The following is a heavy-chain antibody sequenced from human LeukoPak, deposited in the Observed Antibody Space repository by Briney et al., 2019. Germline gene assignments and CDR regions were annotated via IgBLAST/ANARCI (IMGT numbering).Heavy chain of an antibody. Sequence: GGSLRLSCAASGFTISSFWMHWVRQVPGKGLVWVSRINRDGSITDYGDSVKGRFTISRDNAKNTLYLQMNSLRGDDTAVYYCAREAGGQLVGIWFDPWGQGTLVTVSS. CDR2: INRDGSIT. D-gene: IGHD6-6*01. V-gene: IGHV3-74*01. CDR3: AREAGGQLVGIWFDP. J-gene: IGHJ5*02. CDR1: GFTISSFW.